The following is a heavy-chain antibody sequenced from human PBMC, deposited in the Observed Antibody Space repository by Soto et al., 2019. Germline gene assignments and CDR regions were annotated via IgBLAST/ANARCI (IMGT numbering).Heavy chain of an antibody. CDR1: GFTFSSYS. CDR2: ISSSSSTI. Sequence: EVQLVESGGGLVQPGGSLRLSCAASGFTFSSYSMNWVRQAPGKGLEWGSYISSSSSTIYYADSVKGRFTISRDNAKNSLYLQMNSLRAEDTAVYYWASASGSWNGALRCDYWGQGTLVTVSS. CDR3: ASASGSWNGALRCDY. J-gene: IGHJ4*02. V-gene: IGHV3-48*01. D-gene: IGHD6-13*01.